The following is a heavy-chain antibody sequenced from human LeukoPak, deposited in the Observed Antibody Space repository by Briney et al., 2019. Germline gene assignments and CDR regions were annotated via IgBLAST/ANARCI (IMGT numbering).Heavy chain of an antibody. D-gene: IGHD2-2*01. V-gene: IGHV1-18*01. Sequence: GASVKVSCKASGYTFTSYGISWVRQAPGQGLEWMGWISAYNGNTNYAQKLQGRATMTTDTSTSTAYMELRSLRSDDTAVYYCARDRHPLQDIVVVPAALWGQGTLVTVSS. J-gene: IGHJ4*02. CDR1: GYTFTSYG. CDR2: ISAYNGNT. CDR3: ARDRHPLQDIVVVPAAL.